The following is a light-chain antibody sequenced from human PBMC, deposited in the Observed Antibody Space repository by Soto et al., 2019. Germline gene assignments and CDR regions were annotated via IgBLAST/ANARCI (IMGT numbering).Light chain of an antibody. J-gene: IGKJ5*01. CDR2: DAS. Sequence: DIQMTQSPSYLSASVGDRVTITCQASQDITNYLNWYQQKPGRAPRLLLYDASSLETGVPSRFSGGGSGTDFTLTISSLQPEDVATYYCQHYDHLPITFGQGTRLEIK. CDR3: QHYDHLPIT. V-gene: IGKV1-33*01. CDR1: QDITNY.